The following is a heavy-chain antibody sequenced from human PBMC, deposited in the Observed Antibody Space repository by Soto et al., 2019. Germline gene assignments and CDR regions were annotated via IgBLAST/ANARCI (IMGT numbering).Heavy chain of an antibody. CDR2: ITGNDGST. V-gene: IGHV3-23*01. Sequence: GGSLRLSCEASGFTSSAYAMSWVRQPPGKSLEWVSGITGNDGSTYSADAVKGRFTISRDTSKNKLHLQMNSLKAEDTAVYYCAKHRSPSTYAAFDYWGQGTLVTVSS. CDR1: GFTSSAYA. D-gene: IGHD2-2*01. J-gene: IGHJ4*02. CDR3: AKHRSPSTYAAFDY.